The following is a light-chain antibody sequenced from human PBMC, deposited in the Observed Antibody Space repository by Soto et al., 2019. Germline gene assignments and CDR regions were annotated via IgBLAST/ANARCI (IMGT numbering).Light chain of an antibody. Sequence: ETVMTQSPATLSVTPGERATLSCRASQSIGLAIAWYQHKPGQAPRLLIFDASQRATGIPARFRGSGSGTDFTLSISSLEPEDFAVYYCQQRTDRPPWTFGQGTKVDI. V-gene: IGKV3-11*01. CDR2: DAS. CDR3: QQRTDRPPWT. CDR1: QSIGLA. J-gene: IGKJ1*01.